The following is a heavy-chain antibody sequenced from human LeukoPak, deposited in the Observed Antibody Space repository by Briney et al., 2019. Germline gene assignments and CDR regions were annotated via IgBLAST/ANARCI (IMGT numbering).Heavy chain of an antibody. J-gene: IGHJ6*03. V-gene: IGHV3-7*01. D-gene: IGHD3/OR15-3a*01. CDR3: ARGGLAAANYYYYMDV. CDR2: IKIDGVEK. CDR1: VFTFSSHW. Sequence: GGSLRLSCAASVFTFSSHWMTWVRQAPGKGLEWVANIKIDGVEKFYVDSVKGRFTISRDNAKNSLYLQMNSLRAEDTAFYYCARGGLAAANYYYYMDVWGKGTTVTVSS.